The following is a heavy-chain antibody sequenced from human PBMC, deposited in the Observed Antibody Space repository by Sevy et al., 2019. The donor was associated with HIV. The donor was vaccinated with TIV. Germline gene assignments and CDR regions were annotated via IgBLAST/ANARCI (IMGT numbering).Heavy chain of an antibody. CDR2: INPSGGST. CDR1: GYNLNNYY. CDR3: ARVYYYDYSGPGY. V-gene: IGHV1-46*02. D-gene: IGHD3-22*01. Sequence: ASVKVSCKASGYNLNNYYMHWVRQAPGQGLEWTGLINPSGGSTSYAQKFQGRVTMTRDTSTSTLHMELSSLRSEDTAVYYCARVYYYDYSGPGYWGQGTLVTVSS. J-gene: IGHJ4*02.